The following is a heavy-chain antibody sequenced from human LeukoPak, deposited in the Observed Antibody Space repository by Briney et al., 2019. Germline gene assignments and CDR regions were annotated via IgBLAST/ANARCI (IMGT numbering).Heavy chain of an antibody. Sequence: ASVKVSCKASGYTFTSYYMHWVRQAPGQGLEWMGIINPIGGSTSYAQNFQGRVTMTRDTSTSTVYMELSSLRSEDTAVYYCARGVAGNVGAPYYYYYGMDVWGQGTTVTVSS. CDR3: ARGVAGNVGAPYYYYYGMDV. D-gene: IGHD6-19*01. CDR2: INPIGGST. V-gene: IGHV1-46*01. J-gene: IGHJ6*02. CDR1: GYTFTSYY.